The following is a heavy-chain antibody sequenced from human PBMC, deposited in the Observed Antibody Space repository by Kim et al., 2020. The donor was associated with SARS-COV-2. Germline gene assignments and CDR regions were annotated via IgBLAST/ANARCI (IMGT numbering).Heavy chain of an antibody. D-gene: IGHD6-19*01. CDR1: GFTFSDYY. CDR2: ISSSSSYT. J-gene: IGHJ6*02. CDR3: ARVGGGFLAVAGTNYYYYGMDV. Sequence: GGSLRLSCAASGFTFSDYYMSWIRQAPGKGLEWVSYISSSSSYTNYADSVKGRFTISRDNAKNSLYLQMNSLRAEDTAVYYCARVGGGFLAVAGTNYYYYGMDVWGQGTTVTVSS. V-gene: IGHV3-11*05.